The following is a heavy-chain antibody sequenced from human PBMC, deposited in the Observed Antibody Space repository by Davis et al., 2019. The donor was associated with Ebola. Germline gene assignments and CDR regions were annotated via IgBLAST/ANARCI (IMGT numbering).Heavy chain of an antibody. CDR2: ISHHNGYT. J-gene: IGHJ4*02. Sequence: SETLSLTCGVSGGSFSAYFWSWIRQPPEMGLEWIGEISHHNGYTNYNPSLRSRVAISVDSSKNQFSLKINSVTAADTATYYCARTTKTNIEDSGLGYNSFDYWGQGVLVSVSS. D-gene: IGHD2/OR15-2a*01. CDR1: GGSFSAYF. V-gene: IGHV4-34*01. CDR3: ARTTKTNIEDSGLGYNSFDY.